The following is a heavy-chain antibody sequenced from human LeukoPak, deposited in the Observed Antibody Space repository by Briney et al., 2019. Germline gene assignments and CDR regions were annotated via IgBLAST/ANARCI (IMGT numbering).Heavy chain of an antibody. V-gene: IGHV1-69*04. CDR1: GGTFSSYA. Sequence: SVKVSCKASGGTFSSYAISWVRQAPGQGLEWMGRIIPILGIANYAQKFQGRVTITADKSTSTAYMELSSLRSEDTAVYYCAREISIAAAGHVGVDYFDYWGPGTLVTVSS. CDR2: IIPILGIA. J-gene: IGHJ4*02. CDR3: AREISIAAAGHVGVDYFDY. D-gene: IGHD6-13*01.